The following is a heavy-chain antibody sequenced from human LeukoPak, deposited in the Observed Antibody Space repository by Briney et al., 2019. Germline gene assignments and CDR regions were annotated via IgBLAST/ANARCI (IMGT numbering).Heavy chain of an antibody. CDR3: ARLSDSDSSGYYWGFEY. CDR1: GGSISSYY. J-gene: IGHJ4*02. CDR2: IYYSGST. D-gene: IGHD3-22*01. Sequence: SETLSLTCTVSGGSISSYYWSWIRQPPGKGLECIGYIYYSGSTNYNPSLKSRVTISVDTSKNQFSLKLSSVTAADTAVYYCARLSDSDSSGYYWGFEYWGQGTLVTVSS. V-gene: IGHV4-59*08.